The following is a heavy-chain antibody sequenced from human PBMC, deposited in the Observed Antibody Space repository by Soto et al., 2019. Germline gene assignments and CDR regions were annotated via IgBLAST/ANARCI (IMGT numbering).Heavy chain of an antibody. CDR1: GASMSTYF. Sequence: ETLSPTGPVSGASMSTYFWSWIRQPPGKGLEWIGYIYYSGSTDYNPSLKSRVTISVDSSKNQFSLRLSSVTAEDTAVYYCARWSGTTSFDCWGQGTLVTVYS. J-gene: IGHJ4*02. V-gene: IGHV4-59*01. D-gene: IGHD1-1*01. CDR3: ARWSGTTSFDC. CDR2: IYYSGST.